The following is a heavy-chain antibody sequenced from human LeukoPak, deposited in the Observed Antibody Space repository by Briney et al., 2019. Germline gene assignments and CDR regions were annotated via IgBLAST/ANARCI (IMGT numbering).Heavy chain of an antibody. V-gene: IGHV3-74*01. CDR2: INSDGRST. CDR3: ARANGDLWVDY. Sequence: GGSLRLSCAASGFTFSSYWMHWVRQAPGKGLVWVSRINSDGRSTIYADSVKGRFTISRDNTRNTLYLQMNSLRAEDTAVYYCARANGDLWVDYWGQGTLVTVSS. D-gene: IGHD4-17*01. J-gene: IGHJ4*02. CDR1: GFTFSSYW.